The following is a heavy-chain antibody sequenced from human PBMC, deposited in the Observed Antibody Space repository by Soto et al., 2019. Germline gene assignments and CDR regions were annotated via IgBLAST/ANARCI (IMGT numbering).Heavy chain of an antibody. D-gene: IGHD2-15*01. CDR2: IIPIFGTA. V-gene: IGHV1-69*12. Sequence: QVQLVQSGAEVKKPGSSVKVSCKASGGTFSSYAISWVRQAPGQGLEWMGGIIPIFGTANYAQKFQGRVTITADESTSTAYMGLSSPRSEDTAVYYCARESRYCSGGSCYFLPGIDYWGQGSLVTVSS. CDR3: ARESRYCSGGSCYFLPGIDY. J-gene: IGHJ4*02. CDR1: GGTFSSYA.